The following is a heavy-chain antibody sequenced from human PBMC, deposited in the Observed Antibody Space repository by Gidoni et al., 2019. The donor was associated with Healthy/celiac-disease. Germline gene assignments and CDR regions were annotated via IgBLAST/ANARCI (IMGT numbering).Heavy chain of an antibody. CDR2: TYCRSRWYN. CDR1: GDRVSSHSAA. CDR3: ARYSSSESPSFQH. D-gene: IGHD6-13*01. V-gene: IGHV6-1*01. Sequence: QFQLQQSGSGLVTPSQTLSPTCPISGDRVSSHSAALNWIRLYPSGGVEWLGRTYCRSRWYNDYAVSVKSRITINPDTSKNQFSLQLNSVSPEDTAVYYCARYSSSESPSFQHWGQGTLVTVSS. J-gene: IGHJ1*01.